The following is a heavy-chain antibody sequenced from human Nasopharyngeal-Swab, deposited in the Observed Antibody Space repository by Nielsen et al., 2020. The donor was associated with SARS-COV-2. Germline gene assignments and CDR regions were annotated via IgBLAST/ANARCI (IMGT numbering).Heavy chain of an antibody. J-gene: IGHJ4*02. V-gene: IGHV3-30*18. CDR3: AKDSFDY. CDR2: ISYDGSNK. Sequence: VRRAPGKGLEWVAVISYDGSNKYYADSVKGRFTISRDNSKNTLYLQMNSMRAEDTAVYYCAKDSFDYWGQGTLVTVSS.